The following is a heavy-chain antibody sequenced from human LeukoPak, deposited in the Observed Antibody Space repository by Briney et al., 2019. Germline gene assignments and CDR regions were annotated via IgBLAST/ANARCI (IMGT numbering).Heavy chain of an antibody. Sequence: GGSLRLSCAASGFTFSSHGMNWVRQAPGKGLEWVSGIRGDGVTTYYADSVKGRFTISRDNSKNTLYLQMNSLRAEDTAVYYCAKDNRDGYNYFDYWGQGTLVTVSS. J-gene: IGHJ4*02. CDR2: IRGDGVTT. CDR3: AKDNRDGYNYFDY. D-gene: IGHD5-24*01. CDR1: GFTFSSHG. V-gene: IGHV3-23*01.